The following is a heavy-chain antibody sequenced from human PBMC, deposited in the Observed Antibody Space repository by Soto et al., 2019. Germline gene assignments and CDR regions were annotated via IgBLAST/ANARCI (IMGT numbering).Heavy chain of an antibody. J-gene: IGHJ4*02. CDR2: INSDGSST. V-gene: IGHV3-74*01. D-gene: IGHD7-27*01. CDR3: ASSLLTPFDY. Sequence: GSLRLSCAASGFTSSTYWMHWVRQAPGRGLVWVSRINSDGSSTTYADSVKGRFTISRDNAKNTLYLQMNSLRADDTAVYYCASSLLTPFDYWGQGTLVTVS. CDR1: GFTSSTYW.